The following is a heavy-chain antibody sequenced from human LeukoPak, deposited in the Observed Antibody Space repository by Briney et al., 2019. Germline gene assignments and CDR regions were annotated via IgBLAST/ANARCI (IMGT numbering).Heavy chain of an antibody. CDR2: IYYSGST. V-gene: IGHV4-39*07. D-gene: IGHD3-16*02. CDR3: ARENDYVWGSYRIEGVFFDY. CDR1: GGSISSSSYY. Sequence: SETLSLTCTVSGGSISSSSYYWGWIRQPPGKGLEWIGSIYYSGSTYYNPSLKSRVTMSIDTSKNQFSLKVNSVTAADTAVYYCARENDYVWGSYRIEGVFFDYWGQGTLVTVSS. J-gene: IGHJ4*02.